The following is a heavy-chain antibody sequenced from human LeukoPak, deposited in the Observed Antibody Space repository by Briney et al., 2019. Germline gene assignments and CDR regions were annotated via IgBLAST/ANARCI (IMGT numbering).Heavy chain of an antibody. CDR3: AVGGSTTNYYYGMDV. D-gene: IGHD2-2*01. V-gene: IGHV1-58*02. Sequence: ASVKVSCKASGFTFTSSAMQWVRQARGQRLEWIGWIVVGSGNTNYAQKFQERVTITRDMSTSTAYMELSSLGSEDTAVYYCAVGGSTTNYYYGMDVWGQGTTVTVSS. CDR1: GFTFTSSA. CDR2: IVVGSGNT. J-gene: IGHJ6*02.